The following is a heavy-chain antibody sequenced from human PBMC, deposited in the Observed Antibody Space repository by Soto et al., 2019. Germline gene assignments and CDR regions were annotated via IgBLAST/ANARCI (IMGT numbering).Heavy chain of an antibody. D-gene: IGHD3-16*01. V-gene: IGHV4-30-4*01. Sequence: PSETLSLTCTVSNGSVSSGTYSWSWIRQAPGKGLEWIGYIFSSGTTYYNPSLKSRLTMSLDTSQNQFSLRLASVTDADSAVYYCARVPSPFDYYYAMDVWGQGTTVTVSS. CDR3: ARVPSPFDYYYAMDV. CDR1: NGSVSSGTYS. J-gene: IGHJ6*02. CDR2: IFSSGTT.